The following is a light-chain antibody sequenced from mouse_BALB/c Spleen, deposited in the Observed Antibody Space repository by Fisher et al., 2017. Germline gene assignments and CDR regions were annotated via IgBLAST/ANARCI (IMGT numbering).Light chain of an antibody. CDR3: HQRSSYPWT. V-gene: IGKV4-70*01. CDR1: SSVSY. Sequence: IVLTQSPAIMSASLGEKVTMTCSASSSVSYMYWYQQKPGASPKLWIYSTSNLASGVPARFSGSGSGTSYSLTISSMEAEDAATYYCHQRSSYPWTFGGGTKLEIK. CDR2: STS. J-gene: IGKJ1*01.